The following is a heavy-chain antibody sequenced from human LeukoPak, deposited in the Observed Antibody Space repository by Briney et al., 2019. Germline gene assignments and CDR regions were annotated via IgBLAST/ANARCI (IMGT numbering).Heavy chain of an antibody. CDR3: ARALGWLQHNDF. CDR2: VNPQGSET. Sequence: GESLRLSCAASGFTFSSYWMHWVRQAPGKGLVWVSRVNPQGSETSYADSVRGRFTISRDNAKDALHLQMDNLRAEDTAVYYCARALGWLQHNDFWGQGTLVTVSS. CDR1: GFTFSSYW. J-gene: IGHJ4*02. D-gene: IGHD5-24*01. V-gene: IGHV3-74*01.